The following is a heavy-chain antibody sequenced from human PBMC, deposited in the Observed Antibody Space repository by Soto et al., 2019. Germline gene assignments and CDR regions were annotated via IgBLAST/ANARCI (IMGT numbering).Heavy chain of an antibody. D-gene: IGHD1-1*01. Sequence: GGSLRLSCAASGFTFSSYGMHWVRQAPGKGLEWVAVISYDGSNKYYADSVKGRFTISRDNSKNTLYLQMNSLRAEDTAVYYCAKDLEGGSYFDYWGQGTLVTVSS. V-gene: IGHV3-30*18. CDR2: ISYDGSNK. CDR1: GFTFSSYG. J-gene: IGHJ4*02. CDR3: AKDLEGGSYFDY.